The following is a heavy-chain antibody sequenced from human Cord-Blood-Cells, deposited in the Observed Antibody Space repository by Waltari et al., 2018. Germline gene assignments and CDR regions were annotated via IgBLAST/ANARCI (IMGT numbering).Heavy chain of an antibody. J-gene: IGHJ4*02. CDR2: IFSNDEK. D-gene: IGHD6-19*01. CDR1: GFSLSNARMG. Sequence: QVTLKESGPVLVKPTETLTLTCTVSGFSLSNARMGVSWIRQPPGKALEWLAHIFSNDEKSYSTSLKGMLTLSKDTSKSPVVLPMTNMDPVDTAIYYCARIPQRAVAGTFDYWCQGTLVTVSS. CDR3: ARIPQRAVAGTFDY. V-gene: IGHV2-26*01.